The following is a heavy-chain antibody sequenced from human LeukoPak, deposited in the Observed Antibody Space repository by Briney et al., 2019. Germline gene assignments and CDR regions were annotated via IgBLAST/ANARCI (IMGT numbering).Heavy chain of an antibody. J-gene: IGHJ6*02. CDR1: GGSVSNSPYY. CDR2: ISYSGST. V-gene: IGHV4-39*01. CDR3: ARSHGMGA. Sequence: SETPSLTCSVSGGSVSNSPYYWVWIRQPPGKGLEWIGSISYSGSTYYNPSLKSRLTISVDTSKNQFSLELESVTAADTAVYYCARSHGMGAWGPGTTVTVSS.